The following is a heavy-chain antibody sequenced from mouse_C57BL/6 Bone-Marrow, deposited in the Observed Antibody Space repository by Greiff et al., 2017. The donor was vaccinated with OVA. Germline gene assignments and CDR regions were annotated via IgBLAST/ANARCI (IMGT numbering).Heavy chain of an antibody. D-gene: IGHD1-1*01. CDR2: IYPRSGNT. Sequence: VQLQQSGAELARPGASVKLSCKASGYTFTSYGISWVKQRPGQGLEWIGEIYPRSGNTYYNEKFKGKATLTADKSSSTAYMELRSLTSEDSAVYFCAPCYGTQFAYWGQGTLVTVSA. J-gene: IGHJ3*01. CDR1: GYTFTSYG. CDR3: APCYGTQFAY. V-gene: IGHV1-81*01.